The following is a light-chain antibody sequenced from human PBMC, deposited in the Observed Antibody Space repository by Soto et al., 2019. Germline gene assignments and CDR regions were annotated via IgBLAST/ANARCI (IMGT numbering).Light chain of an antibody. CDR2: EVS. Sequence: QSALTQPASVSGSPGQSITISCTGTSSDVGSYNLVSWYQQHPGKAPKLMIYEVSKRPSGVSNRFSGSKSGNTASLTISGVQAEDEADYYCCSYAGTSNVFGTGTKVTAL. J-gene: IGLJ1*01. CDR3: CSYAGTSNV. CDR1: SSDVGSYNL. V-gene: IGLV2-23*02.